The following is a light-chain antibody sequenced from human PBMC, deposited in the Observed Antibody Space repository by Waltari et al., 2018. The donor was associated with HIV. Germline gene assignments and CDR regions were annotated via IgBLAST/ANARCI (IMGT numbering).Light chain of an antibody. Sequence: DIQVTQSPSALSASVGDRVTITCRASQRISSYINWYQQRPGRAPRLLIYAATTLQRGVPSRFSGSGFGTHFTLTINSVQPEDFAVYYCQQTYYTPRGFGQGIKLDFK. V-gene: IGKV1-39*01. CDR2: AAT. CDR1: QRISSY. CDR3: QQTYYTPRG. J-gene: IGKJ2*03.